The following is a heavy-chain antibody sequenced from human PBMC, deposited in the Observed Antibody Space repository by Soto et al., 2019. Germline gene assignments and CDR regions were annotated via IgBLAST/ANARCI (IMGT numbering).Heavy chain of an antibody. CDR2: MNPNSGNT. V-gene: IGHV1-8*01. CDR1: GYTFTSYD. Sequence: ASVKVSCKASGYTFTSYDINWVRQATGQGLEWMGWMNPNSGNTGYAQKFQGRVTMTRNTSISTAYMELSSLRSEDTAVYYCARGRITFGGVIVSSLDYWGQGTLATVSS. D-gene: IGHD3-16*02. J-gene: IGHJ4*02. CDR3: ARGRITFGGVIVSSLDY.